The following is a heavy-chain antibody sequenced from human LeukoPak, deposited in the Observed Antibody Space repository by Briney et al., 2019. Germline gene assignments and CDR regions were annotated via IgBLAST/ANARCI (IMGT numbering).Heavy chain of an antibody. CDR1: GDSVSSNSAA. Sequence: SQTLSLTCAISGDSVSSNSAAWNWIRQSPSRGPEWLGRTYYRSKWYNDYAVSVKSRITINPDTSKNQFSLQLNSVTPEDTAVYYCARARHGDSSGYYYGPNDYWGQGTLVTVSS. D-gene: IGHD3-22*01. V-gene: IGHV6-1*01. J-gene: IGHJ4*02. CDR3: ARARHGDSSGYYYGPNDY. CDR2: TYYRSKWYN.